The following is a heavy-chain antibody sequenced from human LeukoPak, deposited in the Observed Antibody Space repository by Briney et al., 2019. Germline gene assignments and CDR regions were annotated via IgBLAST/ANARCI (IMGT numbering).Heavy chain of an antibody. CDR1: GGTFSSYA. V-gene: IGHV1-3*01. Sequence: ASVKVSCKASGGTFSSYAISWVRQAPGQRLEWMGWINAGNGNTKYSQNFQGRVTITRDTSASTAYMELSSLRSEDTAVYYCARDLSGWYYFDYWGQGTLVTVSS. CDR3: ARDLSGWYYFDY. J-gene: IGHJ4*02. D-gene: IGHD6-19*01. CDR2: INAGNGNT.